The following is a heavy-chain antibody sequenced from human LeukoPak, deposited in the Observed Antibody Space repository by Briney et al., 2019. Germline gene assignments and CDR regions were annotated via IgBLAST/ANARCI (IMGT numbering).Heavy chain of an antibody. D-gene: IGHD3-3*01. Sequence: GGSLRLSCAASGFTFSNYWMHWVRQAPGKGLEWVSRIDSDGSSTSYADSVKGRFTISRDNSKNTLYLQMNSLRAEDTAVYYCAKGTTYYDFWSGYSGGGQGTLVTVSS. CDR1: GFTFSNYW. CDR2: IDSDGSST. J-gene: IGHJ4*02. V-gene: IGHV3-74*01. CDR3: AKGTTYYDFWSGYSG.